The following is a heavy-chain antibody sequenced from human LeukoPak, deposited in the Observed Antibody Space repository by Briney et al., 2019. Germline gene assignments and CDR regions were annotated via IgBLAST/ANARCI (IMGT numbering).Heavy chain of an antibody. D-gene: IGHD5-24*01. J-gene: IGHJ3*02. CDR1: GYTFTSYY. CDR3: ARIRDGYNVAYDI. V-gene: IGHV1-46*01. CDR2: INPSGGST. Sequence: ASVKVSCKASGYTFTSYYMHWVRQAPGQGLEWMGIINPSGGSTSYAQNFQGRVTMTRDTSASTVYTELSSLRSEDTAIYYCARIRDGYNVAYDIWGQGTVVTVPS.